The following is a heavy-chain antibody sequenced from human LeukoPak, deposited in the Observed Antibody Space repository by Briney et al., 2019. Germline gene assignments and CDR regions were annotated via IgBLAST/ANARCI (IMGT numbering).Heavy chain of an antibody. CDR2: INPNSGGT. D-gene: IGHD6-13*01. J-gene: IGHJ5*02. CDR1: GYTSTDYY. V-gene: IGHV1-2*02. Sequence: ASVKVSCKASGYTSTDYYLHWVRQAPGQGLEWMGWINPNSGGTNYAQKFQGRVSMTGDTSNSTGYMELSRLTSDDTALYYCARRVGQQQGFDPWGQGTLVTVSS. CDR3: ARRVGQQQGFDP.